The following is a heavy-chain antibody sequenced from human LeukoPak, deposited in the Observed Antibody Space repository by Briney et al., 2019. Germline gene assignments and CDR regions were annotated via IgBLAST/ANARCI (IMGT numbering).Heavy chain of an antibody. CDR3: ARSIGLTGGGVDV. V-gene: IGHV3-23*01. CDR1: GFTFSSYA. Sequence: GGSLRLSCAASGFTFSSYAMSWVRQAPGKGLEWVSAISGSGGSTYYADSVKGRFTISGDNSKNTLYLQMNSLRAEDTAVYYCARSIGLTGGGVDVWGQGTTVTVSS. CDR2: ISGSGGST. J-gene: IGHJ6*02. D-gene: IGHD3-9*01.